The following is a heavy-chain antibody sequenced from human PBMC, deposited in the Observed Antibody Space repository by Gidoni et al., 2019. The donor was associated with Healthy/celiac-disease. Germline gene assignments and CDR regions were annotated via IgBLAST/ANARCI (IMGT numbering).Heavy chain of an antibody. V-gene: IGHV3-23*01. CDR3: AKDGAAAGLNPEYFQH. Sequence: EVQLLESGGGLVQPGGSLRLSCAASGFTFSSYAMSWVRQAPGKGLEWVSAISGSGGSTYYADSVKGRFTISRDNSKNTLYLQMNSLRAEDTAVYYCAKDGAAAGLNPEYFQHWGQGTLVTVSS. J-gene: IGHJ1*01. CDR2: ISGSGGST. CDR1: GFTFSSYA. D-gene: IGHD6-13*01.